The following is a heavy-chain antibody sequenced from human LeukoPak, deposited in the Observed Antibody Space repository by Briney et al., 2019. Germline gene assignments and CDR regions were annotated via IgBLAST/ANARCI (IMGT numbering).Heavy chain of an antibody. D-gene: IGHD2-2*01. V-gene: IGHV3-23*01. Sequence: PGGSLRLSCLASGFSFSTYAMSWVRQAPGKGLEWVSAISGSGAGTYYADSVKGRFTISRDNAKNSLFLQMNSLRAEDTAVYYCARLPAYCSSSSCYSDYWGQGTLVTVSS. CDR1: GFSFSTYA. J-gene: IGHJ4*02. CDR3: ARLPAYCSSSSCYSDY. CDR2: ISGSGAGT.